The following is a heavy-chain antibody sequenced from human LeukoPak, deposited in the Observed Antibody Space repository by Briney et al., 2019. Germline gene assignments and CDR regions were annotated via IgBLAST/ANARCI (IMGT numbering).Heavy chain of an antibody. V-gene: IGHV3-21*01. CDR2: ISNSGTFI. CDR3: AREDHSNYNY. Sequence: GGSLRLSCAASGFIFSKYTMNWVRQAPGKGLEWVSSISNSGTFIYYADAVKGRFTISRDNAENSLFLQMNSLRVEDTAVYYCAREDHSNYNYWGQGTLVTVSS. J-gene: IGHJ4*02. CDR1: GFIFSKYT. D-gene: IGHD4-11*01.